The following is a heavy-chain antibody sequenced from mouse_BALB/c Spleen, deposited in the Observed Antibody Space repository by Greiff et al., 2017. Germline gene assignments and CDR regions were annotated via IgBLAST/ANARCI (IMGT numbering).Heavy chain of an antibody. CDR2: INPDSSTI. Sequence: EVKLLESGGGLVQPGGSLKLSCAASGFAFSSYWMRWVRQAPGKGLEWIGEINPDSSTINYTPSLKDKFIISRDNAKHTLYLQMSKVRSEDTALYYCAREGDGNGAWFAYWGQGTLVTVSA. CDR1: GFAFSSYW. D-gene: IGHD2-1*01. J-gene: IGHJ3*01. CDR3: AREGDGNGAWFAY. V-gene: IGHV4-1*02.